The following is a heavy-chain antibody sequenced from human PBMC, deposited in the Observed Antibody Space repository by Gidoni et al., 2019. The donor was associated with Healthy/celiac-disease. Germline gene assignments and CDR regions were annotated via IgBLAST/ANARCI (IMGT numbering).Heavy chain of an antibody. CDR3: ARDRGSGWYPGDY. J-gene: IGHJ4*02. CDR2: INAGNGNT. V-gene: IGHV1-3*01. D-gene: IGHD6-19*01. Sequence: QVQLVPSGAAVKKPGASVKVSCKASGYTFTSYAMHWVRQAPGQRLEWMGWINAGNGNTKYSKKFQGRVTITRDTSASTAYMELSSLRSEDTAVYYCARDRGSGWYPGDYWGQGTLVTVSS. CDR1: GYTFTSYA.